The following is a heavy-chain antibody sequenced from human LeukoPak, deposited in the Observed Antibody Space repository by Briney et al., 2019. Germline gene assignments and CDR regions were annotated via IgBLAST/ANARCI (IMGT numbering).Heavy chain of an antibody. CDR2: IYYSGST. CDR3: ARGRADYYGSGSYYKGDNWFDP. V-gene: IGHV4-31*03. Sequence: PSQTLSLTCTVSGGSISSGDYYWSWIRQHPGKGLEWIGYIYYSGSTYYNPSLKSRVTISVDTSKNQFSLKLSSVTAADTAVYYCARGRADYYGSGSYYKGDNWFDPWGQGTLVTVSS. J-gene: IGHJ5*02. CDR1: GGSISSGDYY. D-gene: IGHD3-10*01.